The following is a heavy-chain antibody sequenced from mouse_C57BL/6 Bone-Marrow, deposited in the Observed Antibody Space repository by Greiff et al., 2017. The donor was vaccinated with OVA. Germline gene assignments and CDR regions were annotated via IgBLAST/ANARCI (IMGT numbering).Heavy chain of an antibody. CDR3: NFYWGGSRGGFAY. CDR2: IDPENGDT. D-gene: IGHD1-1*01. V-gene: IGHV14-4*01. CDR1: GFNIKDDY. Sequence: EVQLQQSGAELVRPGASVKLSCTASGFNIKDDYMHWVKQRPEQGLEWIGWIDPENGDTEYASKFQGKATITADTSSNTAYLQLSSLTSEDTAVSYCNFYWGGSRGGFAYWGQGTLVTVSA. J-gene: IGHJ3*01.